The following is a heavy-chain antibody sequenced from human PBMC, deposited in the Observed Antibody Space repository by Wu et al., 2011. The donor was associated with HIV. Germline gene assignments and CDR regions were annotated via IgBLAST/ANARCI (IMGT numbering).Heavy chain of an antibody. Sequence: QVQLVQSGAEVKKPGSSVEVSCKASGGTFSSYAISWVRQAPGQGLEWMGRIIPIFGTANYAQKFQGRVTITADKSTSTAYMELSSLRSEDTAVYYCARDGDGYSYGYWWYFDLWGRGTRGHLSPQ. V-gene: IGHV1-69*14. CDR1: GGTFSSYA. CDR2: IIPIFGTA. CDR3: ARDGDGYSYGYWWYFDL. D-gene: IGHD5-18*01. J-gene: IGHJ2*01.